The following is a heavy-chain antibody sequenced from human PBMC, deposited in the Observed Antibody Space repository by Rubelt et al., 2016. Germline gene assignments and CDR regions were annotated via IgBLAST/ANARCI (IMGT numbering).Heavy chain of an antibody. D-gene: IGHD6-6*01. Sequence: PGQRLEWMGWINAGNGNTKYSQKFQGRVTITRDTSASTAYMELSSLRSEDTAVYYCARPRYSSSSDPNYYGMDVWGQGTTVTVSS. CDR2: INAGNGNT. J-gene: IGHJ6*02. CDR3: ARPRYSSSSDPNYYGMDV. V-gene: IGHV1-3*01.